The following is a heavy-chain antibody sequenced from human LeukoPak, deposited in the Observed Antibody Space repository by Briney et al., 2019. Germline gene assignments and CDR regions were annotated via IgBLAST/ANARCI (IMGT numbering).Heavy chain of an antibody. CDR3: ARGLHTYFYDSSGYRDYFDN. J-gene: IGHJ4*02. CDR1: GESFSDYY. D-gene: IGHD3-22*01. V-gene: IGHV4-34*01. Sequence: SETLSLTCAVYGESFSDYYWTWIRQPSGKGLEWVGEINHGGGANYNPSLESRVTISLDTSKKQFSLKLSSVTAADTAVYYCARGLHTYFYDSSGYRDYFDNWGQGTLVTVSS. CDR2: INHGGGA.